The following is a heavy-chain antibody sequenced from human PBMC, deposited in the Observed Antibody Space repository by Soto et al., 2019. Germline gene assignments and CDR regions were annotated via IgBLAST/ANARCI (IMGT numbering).Heavy chain of an antibody. CDR2: IIPILGIA. Sequence: SVKVSCKASGGTFSSYTISWVRQAPGQGLEWMGRIIPILGIANYAQKFQGRVTIAADKSTSTAYMELSSLRSEDAAVYYCARDLNGAAGFYYMDVWGKGTTVTVSS. CDR3: ARDLNGAAGFYYMDV. V-gene: IGHV1-69*04. CDR1: GGTFSSYT. D-gene: IGHD6-13*01. J-gene: IGHJ6*03.